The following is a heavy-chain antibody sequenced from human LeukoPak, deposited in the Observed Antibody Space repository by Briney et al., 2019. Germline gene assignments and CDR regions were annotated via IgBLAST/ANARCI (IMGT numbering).Heavy chain of an antibody. CDR1: GGSISSISYY. CDR3: ARDYAFDI. V-gene: IGHV4-61*01. Sequence: SETLSLTCTVSGGSISSISYYWSWIRQPPGKGLEWIGYIYYIGSTNYNPSLKSRVTISVDTSKNQFSLKLSSVTAADTAVYYCARDYAFDIWGQGTMVTVSS. CDR2: IYYIGST. J-gene: IGHJ3*02.